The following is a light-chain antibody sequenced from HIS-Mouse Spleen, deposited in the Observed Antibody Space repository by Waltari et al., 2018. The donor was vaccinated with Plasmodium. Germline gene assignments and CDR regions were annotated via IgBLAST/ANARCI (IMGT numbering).Light chain of an antibody. CDR1: QSVLYSSNNKNY. CDR2: WAS. V-gene: IGKV4-1*01. J-gene: IGKJ4*01. Sequence: DIVMTQSSDSLAVSLGERVTINCKSSQSVLYSSNNKNYLAWYQQKPGQPPKLLIYWASTRESGVPDRFSGSGSGTDFTLTISSLQAEDVAVYYCQQYYSTPLTFGGGTKVEIK. CDR3: QQYYSTPLT.